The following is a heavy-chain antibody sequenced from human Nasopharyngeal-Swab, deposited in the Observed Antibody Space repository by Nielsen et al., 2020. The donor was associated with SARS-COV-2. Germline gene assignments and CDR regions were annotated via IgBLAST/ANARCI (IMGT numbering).Heavy chain of an antibody. V-gene: IGHV3-30*04. D-gene: IGHD2-21*02. CDR3: AKDRVVVTATYFHH. CDR2: ISYDGSNK. J-gene: IGHJ1*01. Sequence: GGSLRLSCAASGFTFSSYAMHWVRQAPGKGLEWVAVISYDGSNKYYADSVKGRFTISRDNSKNTLYLQMNSLRAEDTAVYYCAKDRVVVTATYFHHWGQGTLVTVSS. CDR1: GFTFSSYA.